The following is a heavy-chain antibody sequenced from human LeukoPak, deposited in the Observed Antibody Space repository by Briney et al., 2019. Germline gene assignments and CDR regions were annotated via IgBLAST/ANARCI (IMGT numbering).Heavy chain of an antibody. Sequence: NASETLSLTCAVSGGSISSGGYSWSWIRQPPGKGLEWIGYIYHSGSTYYNPSLKSRVTISVDRSKNQFSLKLSSVTAADTAVYYCARGPNCGDDCSPFDYWGQGTLVTVSS. J-gene: IGHJ4*02. CDR2: IYHSGST. CDR3: ARGPNCGDDCSPFDY. D-gene: IGHD2-21*02. CDR1: GGSISSGGYS. V-gene: IGHV4-30-2*01.